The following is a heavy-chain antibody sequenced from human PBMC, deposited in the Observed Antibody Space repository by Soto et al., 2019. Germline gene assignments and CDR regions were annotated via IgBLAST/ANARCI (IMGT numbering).Heavy chain of an antibody. J-gene: IGHJ6*02. V-gene: IGHV3-48*01. CDR3: ARDDRTYYAFWSGYYFSYYGMDV. Sequence: PGGSLRLSCAASGFTFSSYSMNWVRQAPGKGLEWVSYISSSSSTIYYADSVKGRFTISRDNAKNSLYLQMNSLRTEDTAVYYCARDDRTYYAFWSGYYFSYYGMDVWGQGTTVTVSS. D-gene: IGHD3-3*01. CDR2: ISSSSSTI. CDR1: GFTFSSYS.